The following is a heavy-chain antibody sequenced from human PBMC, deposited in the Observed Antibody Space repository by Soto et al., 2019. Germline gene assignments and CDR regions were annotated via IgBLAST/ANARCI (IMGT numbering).Heavy chain of an antibody. J-gene: IGHJ6*02. D-gene: IGHD6-19*01. CDR2: IWYDGSNK. CDR3: AKAGTDYYGMDV. CDR1: GFTFSSYG. V-gene: IGHV3-33*06. Sequence: GGSLRLSCAASGFTFSSYGMHWVRQAPGKGLEWVAVIWYDGSNKYYADSVKGRFTISRDNSKNTLYLQMNSLRAEDTAVYYCAKAGTDYYGMDVWGQGTTVTVSS.